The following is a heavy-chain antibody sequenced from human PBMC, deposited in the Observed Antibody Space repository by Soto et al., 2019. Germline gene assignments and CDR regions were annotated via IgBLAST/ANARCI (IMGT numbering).Heavy chain of an antibody. CDR1: GGSFRGYF. J-gene: IGHJ4*02. Sequence: PSETLSLTCAVSGGSFRGYFWSWIRQSPAKGLEWIGEINDSGNTYYNPSFKSRLTISVDTSTSQISLRLTSVTAADSVVYYCQGGDFWGQGTRVTVSS. D-gene: IGHD3-16*01. CDR2: INDSGNT. V-gene: IGHV4-34*01. CDR3: QGGDF.